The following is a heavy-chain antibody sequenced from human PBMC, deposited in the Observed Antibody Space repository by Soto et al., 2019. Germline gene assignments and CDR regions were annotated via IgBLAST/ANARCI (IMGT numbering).Heavy chain of an antibody. D-gene: IGHD2-15*01. CDR1: GFTFSSYA. CDR2: ISYDGSNK. Sequence: ESGGGVVQPGRSLRLSCAASGFTFSSYAMHWVRQAPGKGLEWVAVISYDGSNKYYADSVKGRFTISRDISKNTLYLQMNSLRAEDTAVYYCARAGGLLLDYWGQGTRVTVSS. CDR3: ARAGGLLLDY. V-gene: IGHV3-30-3*01. J-gene: IGHJ4*02.